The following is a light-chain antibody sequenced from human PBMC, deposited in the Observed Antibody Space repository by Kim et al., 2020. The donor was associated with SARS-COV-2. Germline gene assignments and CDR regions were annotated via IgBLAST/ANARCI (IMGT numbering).Light chain of an antibody. CDR2: KDS. V-gene: IGLV3-25*03. Sequence: SPGQTARITCSGDALPKQYAYWYQQKPGPAPVLVIYKDSERPSGIPERFSGSSSGTTVTLTISGVQAEDEADYYCQSADSSGTYEVFGGGTQLTVL. CDR1: ALPKQY. CDR3: QSADSSGTYEV. J-gene: IGLJ2*01.